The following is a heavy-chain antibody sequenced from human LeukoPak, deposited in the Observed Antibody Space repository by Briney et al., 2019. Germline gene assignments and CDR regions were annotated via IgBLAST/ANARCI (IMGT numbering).Heavy chain of an antibody. V-gene: IGHV3-64D*06. J-gene: IGHJ4*02. CDR2: ISSNGGST. D-gene: IGHD2-15*01. CDR1: GFPFSSYA. Sequence: GGSLRLSCSASGFPFSSYAMHWVRQAPGKGLEYVSAISSNGGSTYYADSVQGRFTISRDNSKNTLYLQMSSLRAEDTAVYYCVKDPVASFDYWGQGTLVTVSS. CDR3: VKDPVASFDY.